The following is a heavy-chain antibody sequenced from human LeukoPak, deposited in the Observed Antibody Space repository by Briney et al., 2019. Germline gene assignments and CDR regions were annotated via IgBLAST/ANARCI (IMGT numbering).Heavy chain of an antibody. D-gene: IGHD6-19*01. CDR3: ARVGSIAVARSFDY. V-gene: IGHV1-2*02. J-gene: IGHJ4*02. CDR2: INPNSGGT. CDR1: GYTFTGYY. Sequence: ASVKVSCKASGYTFTGYYMHWVRQAPGQGLEWMGWINPNSGGTNYAQKFQGRVTMTRDTSISTAYMELRSLGSDDTAVYYCARVGSIAVARSFDYWGQGTLVTVSS.